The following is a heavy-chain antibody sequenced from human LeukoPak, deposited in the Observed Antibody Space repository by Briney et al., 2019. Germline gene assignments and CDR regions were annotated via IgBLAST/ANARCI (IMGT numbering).Heavy chain of an antibody. J-gene: IGHJ4*02. CDR2: ISSSSSYI. CDR1: GFTFSSYS. V-gene: IGHV3-21*01. Sequence: PGGALRLSCAASGFTFSSYSMKWVGQAPGRGREGVSSISSSSSYIYYADSVNGRFTISRDNAKNSLYLQMNSLRAEDTAVYYCARVGSAYSSSSDDYWGQGTLVTVSS. D-gene: IGHD6-6*01. CDR3: ARVGSAYSSSSDDY.